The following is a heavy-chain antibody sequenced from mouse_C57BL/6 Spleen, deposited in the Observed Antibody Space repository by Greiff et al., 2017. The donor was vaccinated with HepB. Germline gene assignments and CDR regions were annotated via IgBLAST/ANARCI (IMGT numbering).Heavy chain of an antibody. V-gene: IGHV1-50*01. CDR2: IDPSDSYT. CDR3: ARLSSNGEAMDY. D-gene: IGHD2-5*01. Sequence: VQLQQPGAELVKPGASVTLSCKASGYTFTSYWMQWVKQRPGQGLEWIGEIDPSDSYTNYNQKFKGKATLTVDTSSSTAYMQLSSLTSEDSAVYYCARLSSNGEAMDYWGQGTSVTVS. J-gene: IGHJ4*01. CDR1: GYTFTSYW.